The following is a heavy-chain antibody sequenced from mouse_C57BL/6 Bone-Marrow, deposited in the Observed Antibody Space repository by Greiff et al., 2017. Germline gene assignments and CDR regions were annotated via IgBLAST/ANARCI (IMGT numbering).Heavy chain of an antibody. V-gene: IGHV1-36*01. CDR2: VFPYNGGT. Sequence: VKFQESGPVLVKPGPSVKISCKASGFTFTDYYMHWVKQSHGKSLEWIGLVFPYNGGTSHNQKFKGKATLTVDTSSSTAYMELNSLTSEDSAVYYCAGDYAMDYWGQGTSVTVSS. J-gene: IGHJ4*01. CDR3: AGDYAMDY. CDR1: GFTFTDYY.